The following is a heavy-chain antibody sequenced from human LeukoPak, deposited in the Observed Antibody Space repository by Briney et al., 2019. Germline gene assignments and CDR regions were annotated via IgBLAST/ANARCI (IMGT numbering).Heavy chain of an antibody. CDR1: GGSISSYY. D-gene: IGHD3-10*01. Sequence: PSETLSLTCTVSGGSISSYYWSWIRQPAGKGLEWLGRIYTSGSTNYNPSLKSRVTMSVDTSKNQFSLKLSSVTAADTAVYYCARDGADYYGSGSYSPSWGQGTLVTVSS. V-gene: IGHV4-4*07. CDR3: ARDGADYYGSGSYSPS. CDR2: IYTSGST. J-gene: IGHJ5*02.